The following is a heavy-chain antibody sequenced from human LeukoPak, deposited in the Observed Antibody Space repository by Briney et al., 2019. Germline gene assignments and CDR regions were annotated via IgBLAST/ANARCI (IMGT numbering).Heavy chain of an antibody. Sequence: PGGSLRLSCAASGFTFSSYSMNWVRQAPGKGLEWVSSISSSSYIYYADSVKGRFTISRDNAKNSLYLQMNSLRAEDTAVYYCAREGFLEWLPFYWGQGTLVTVSS. CDR3: AREGFLEWLPFY. V-gene: IGHV3-21*01. CDR1: GFTFSSYS. J-gene: IGHJ4*02. CDR2: ISSSSYI. D-gene: IGHD3-3*01.